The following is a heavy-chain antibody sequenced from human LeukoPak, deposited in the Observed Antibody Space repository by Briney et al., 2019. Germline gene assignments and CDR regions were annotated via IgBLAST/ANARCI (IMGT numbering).Heavy chain of an antibody. CDR1: GYTFTGYY. CDR3: ARGGHYDYVWGSYRYSKAIDY. CDR2: INPNSGGT. Sequence: GASVKVSCKASGYTFTGYYMHWVRQAPGQGLEWMGWINPNSGGTNYAQKFQGRVTMTRDTSISTAYMELSRLRSDDTAVYYCARGGHYDYVWGSYRYSKAIDYWGQGTLVTVSS. D-gene: IGHD3-16*02. V-gene: IGHV1-2*02. J-gene: IGHJ4*02.